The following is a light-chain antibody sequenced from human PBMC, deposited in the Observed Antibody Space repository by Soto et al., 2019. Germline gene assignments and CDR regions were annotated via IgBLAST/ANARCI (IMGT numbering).Light chain of an antibody. CDR2: SND. CDR3: AAWDDSLSGVV. V-gene: IGLV1-47*02. J-gene: IGLJ2*01. Sequence: QSALTQPPSASGTPGQRVAISCSGSSSNIGSNAVNWYQQLPGAAPKLLIFSNDQRPSGVPDRFSGSRSGTSASLAISGLRSEDEGDYYCAAWDDSLSGVVFGGGTKLTVL. CDR1: SSNIGSNA.